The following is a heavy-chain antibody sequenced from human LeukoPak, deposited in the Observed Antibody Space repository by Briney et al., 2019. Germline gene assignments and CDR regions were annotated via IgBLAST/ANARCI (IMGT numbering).Heavy chain of an antibody. CDR1: GGSISSGSYY. D-gene: IGHD6-13*01. CDR3: ARVEYSSSWYAGNWFDP. Sequence: SQTLSLTCTVSGGSISSGSYYWSWIRQPAGKGLEWIGRIYTSGSTNYNPSLKSRVNISVDTSKNQFSLKLSSVTAADTAVYYCARVEYSSSWYAGNWFDPWGQGTLVTVSS. J-gene: IGHJ5*02. CDR2: IYTSGST. V-gene: IGHV4-61*02.